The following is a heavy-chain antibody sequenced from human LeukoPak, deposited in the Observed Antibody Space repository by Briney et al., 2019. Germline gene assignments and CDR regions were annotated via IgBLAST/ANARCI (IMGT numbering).Heavy chain of an antibody. D-gene: IGHD2-2*02. CDR1: GGTFSSYT. Sequence: GSSVKVSCKASGGTFSSYTISWVRQAPGQGLEWMGRIIPILGIANYAQKFQGRVTITADKSTSTAYMELSSLRSEDTAVYYCAIVVVPAAILGGGYYYYYYMDVWGKGTTVTVSS. CDR2: IIPILGIA. CDR3: AIVVVPAAILGGGYYYYYYMDV. V-gene: IGHV1-69*02. J-gene: IGHJ6*03.